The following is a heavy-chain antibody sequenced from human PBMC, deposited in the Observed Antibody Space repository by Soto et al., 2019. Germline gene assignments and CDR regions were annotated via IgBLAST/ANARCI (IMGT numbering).Heavy chain of an antibody. CDR1: GGSISSSHW. J-gene: IGHJ3*01. V-gene: IGHV4-4*02. Sequence: QVQLQESGPGLVKPSGTLSLTCAVSGGSISSSHWWTWVRQSPGKGLEYIGEISHSGTSNSNPSLKSRATLSVDKSKNHFSLTLTSVTAADTAVYYCARVVLTITRGAFDAWGQGTLVIVSS. CDR3: ARVVLTITRGAFDA. CDR2: ISHSGTS. D-gene: IGHD3-9*01.